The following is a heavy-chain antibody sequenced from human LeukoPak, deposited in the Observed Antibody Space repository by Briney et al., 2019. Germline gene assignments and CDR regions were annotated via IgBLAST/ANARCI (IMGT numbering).Heavy chain of an antibody. Sequence: SETLSLTCTVSGGSIISYYWSWLRQPPGKGLEWIGYAYNSGSTNYNPSLKSRVTISVDTSKNQFSLKLSSVTAADTAVYYCARGRLYCSSTSCYDFDYWGQGTLVTVSS. J-gene: IGHJ4*02. V-gene: IGHV4-59*01. CDR2: AYNSGST. D-gene: IGHD2-2*01. CDR3: ARGRLYCSSTSCYDFDY. CDR1: GGSIISYY.